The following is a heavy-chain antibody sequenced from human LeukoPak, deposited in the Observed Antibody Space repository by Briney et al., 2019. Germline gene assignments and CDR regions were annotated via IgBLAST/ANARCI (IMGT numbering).Heavy chain of an antibody. CDR2: IGSGSTNI. CDR3: VRNDGDNAFDI. V-gene: IGHV3-48*01. Sequence: QPGGALRLSCAASRFIFSTYSMNWVRQAPGRGLEWVSYIGSGSTNIYYKDSVKGRFIVSRDNAKNSLYLHMASLRAEDTAVYYCVRNDGDNAFDIWGQGTMVTVSS. J-gene: IGHJ3*02. D-gene: IGHD4-17*01. CDR1: RFIFSTYS.